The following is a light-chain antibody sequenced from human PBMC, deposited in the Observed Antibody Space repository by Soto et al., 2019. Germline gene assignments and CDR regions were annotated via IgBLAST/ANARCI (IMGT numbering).Light chain of an antibody. CDR2: AAS. V-gene: IGKV1-8*01. CDR3: QQYYSYPWT. CDR1: QGISSY. Sequence: AIRMTQSPSSFSASTGDRVTITCRASQGISSYLAWYQQKPGKAPKLLIYAASTLQSGVPSRFIGSGSGTDFTLTISCLQSEDFATSYCQQYYSYPWTFGQGTKVEIK. J-gene: IGKJ1*01.